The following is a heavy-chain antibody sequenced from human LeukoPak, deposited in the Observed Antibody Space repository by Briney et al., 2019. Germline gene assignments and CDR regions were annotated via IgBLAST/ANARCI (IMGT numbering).Heavy chain of an antibody. J-gene: IGHJ4*02. Sequence: GGSLLLSCAASGFTFSIYSMNGVRPAPGKGVEGVSSISGSSRYIQYAGSVEGRFTISRDNAKNSLYLQMNSLRVEDTAVYYCARREDGYNPIDFWGQGTLVTVSS. CDR2: ISGSSRYI. CDR1: GFTFSIYS. CDR3: ARREDGYNPIDF. D-gene: IGHD5-24*01. V-gene: IGHV3-21*06.